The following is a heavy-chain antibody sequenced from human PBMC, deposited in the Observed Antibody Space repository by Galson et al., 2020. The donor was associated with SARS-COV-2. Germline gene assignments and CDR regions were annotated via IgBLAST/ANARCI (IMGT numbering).Heavy chain of an antibody. CDR1: GGSFSGYY. CDR3: AREENFLLVVSATRVCYFDY. J-gene: IGHJ4*02. CDR2: INSSGST. D-gene: IGHD2-21*01. V-gene: IGHV4-34*01. Sequence: SETLSLTCAVYGGSFSGYYWSWIRQPPGKGLEWIGEINSSGSTNYNPSLKSRVTISVETSKNHYTLKLSSVTAADTAGYYCAREENFLLVVSATRVCYFDYWGPGTLATVSS.